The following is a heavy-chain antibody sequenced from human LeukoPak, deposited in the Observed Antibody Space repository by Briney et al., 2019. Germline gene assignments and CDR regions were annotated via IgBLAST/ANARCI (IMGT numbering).Heavy chain of an antibody. V-gene: IGHV4-61*08. CDR1: GASVGSAGYH. J-gene: IGHJ4*02. Sequence: SETLSLTCTVSGASVGSAGYHWSWIRQPPGGGLEWIGYIYYISNTNYNPSLKSRVTMSVDPSKNQFSLKLNSVTAADTAVYYCARTQSQSGSYRYYFGYWGQGALVTVSS. CDR2: IYYISNT. D-gene: IGHD1-26*01. CDR3: ARTQSQSGSYRYYFGY.